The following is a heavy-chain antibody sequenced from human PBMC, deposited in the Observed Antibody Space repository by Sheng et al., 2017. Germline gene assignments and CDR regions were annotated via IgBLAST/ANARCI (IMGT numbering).Heavy chain of an antibody. D-gene: IGHD2-21*01. CDR3: VQGNCGSDCYRR. Sequence: EVQLVESVGGLVQPGGSLTLSCATSGFTFSNNEMNWVRQAPGKGPEWLAYISSSGGTINYADSVMGRFTISRDDAKTSLYLQMNSLRADDTAAYYCVQGNCGSDCYRRWGHGTLVTVSS. J-gene: IGHJ4*01. CDR2: ISSSGGTI. V-gene: IGHV3-48*03. CDR1: GFTFSNNE.